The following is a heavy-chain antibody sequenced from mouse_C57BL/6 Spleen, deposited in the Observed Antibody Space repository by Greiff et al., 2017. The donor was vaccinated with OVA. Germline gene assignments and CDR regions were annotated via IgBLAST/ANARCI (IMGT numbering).Heavy chain of an antibody. V-gene: IGHV14-4*01. CDR2: IDPENGDT. Sequence: EVQRVESGAELVRPGASVKLSCTASGFNIKDDYMHWVKQRPEQGLEWIGWIDPENGDTEYASKFQGKATITADTSSNTAYLQLSSLTSEDTAVYYCTTPIYYGNFDYWGQGTTLTVSS. J-gene: IGHJ2*01. D-gene: IGHD2-1*01. CDR1: GFNIKDDY. CDR3: TTPIYYGNFDY.